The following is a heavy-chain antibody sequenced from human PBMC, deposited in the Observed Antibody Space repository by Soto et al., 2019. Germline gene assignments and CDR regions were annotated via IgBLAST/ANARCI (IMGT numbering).Heavy chain of an antibody. D-gene: IGHD1-1*01. Sequence: SETLSLTCAVYGGSFSGDYWSWVREPPGKGLEWMGEINHSGSTNYKPSLKSRVTISVDTSKNQFSLKLSSVTAADTAVYYCARGRGTGISRYYFDYWGQGTLVTVSS. CDR2: INHSGST. V-gene: IGHV4-34*01. CDR3: ARGRGTGISRYYFDY. CDR1: GGSFSGDY. J-gene: IGHJ4*02.